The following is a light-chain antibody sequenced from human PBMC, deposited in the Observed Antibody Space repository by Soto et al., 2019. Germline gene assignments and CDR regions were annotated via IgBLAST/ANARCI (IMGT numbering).Light chain of an antibody. J-gene: IGKJ1*01. CDR1: QSVTSN. Sequence: IVMTQSPDTLSVSPGERATLSCRASQSVTSNLAWYQQKPGQAPRLLIYGASTRATAIPARFSGSGSGTEFTLTISSLQSEDFAIYYCHQYNSWPPAFGQGTKVEIK. CDR3: HQYNSWPPA. CDR2: GAS. V-gene: IGKV3-15*01.